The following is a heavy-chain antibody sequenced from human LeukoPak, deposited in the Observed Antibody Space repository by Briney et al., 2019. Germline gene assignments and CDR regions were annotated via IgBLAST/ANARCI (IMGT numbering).Heavy chain of an antibody. CDR3: ASHRKWFDP. CDR2: IYYSGST. CDR1: GGSISSYY. Sequence: SETLSLTCTVSGGSISSYYWSWIRQPPGKGLEWIGYIYYSGSTNYNPSLKSRVTISVDTSKNQFSLKLSSVTAADTAVYYYASHRKWFDPWGQGTLVTVSS. V-gene: IGHV4-59*01. J-gene: IGHJ5*02.